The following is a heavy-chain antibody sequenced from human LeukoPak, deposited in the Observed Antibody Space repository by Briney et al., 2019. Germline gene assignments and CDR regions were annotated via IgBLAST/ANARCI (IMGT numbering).Heavy chain of an antibody. V-gene: IGHV3-11*03. Sequence: GGSLRLSCAASGFTFSDYYMSWIRQAPGKGLEWVSYISGSSTNTNYADAVKGRFTISRDNAKNSLYLQMTSLRAEDTAVYYCVPFPESLTPPDYWGQGTLVTVSS. CDR1: GFTFSDYY. J-gene: IGHJ4*02. CDR2: ISGSSTNT. D-gene: IGHD3-9*01. CDR3: VPFPESLTPPDY.